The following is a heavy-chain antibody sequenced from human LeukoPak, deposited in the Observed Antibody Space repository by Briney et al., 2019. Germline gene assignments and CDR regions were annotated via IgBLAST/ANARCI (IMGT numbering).Heavy chain of an antibody. J-gene: IGHJ4*02. CDR3: ARHSAYSSSSYFDY. CDR1: GGSDSNYY. D-gene: IGHD6-6*01. Sequence: SETLSLTYSVSGGSDSNYYWSWCRQPPGKGLEWIGYVYYTGSTNYKHSLKSRVTMFEDKSKNQFSLRLYSVTVANTAAYYGARHSAYSSSSYFDYWGQGSLVTVSS. V-gene: IGHV4-59*08. CDR2: VYYTGST.